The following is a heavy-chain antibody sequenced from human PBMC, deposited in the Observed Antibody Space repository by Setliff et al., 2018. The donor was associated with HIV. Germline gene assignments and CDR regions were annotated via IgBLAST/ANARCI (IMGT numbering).Heavy chain of an antibody. V-gene: IGHV4-38-2*01. CDR3: ARMYSGYDWSPAGARTRYFDY. J-gene: IGHJ4*02. CDR1: GFSISSRYY. Sequence: PSETLSLTCDVSGFSISSRYYWGWIRQSPGKGLEWIGNIYHTGSSYYNPSLKSRVTISVDTSKNQFSLKLSSVTAADTAVYYCARMYSGYDWSPAGARTRYFDYWGQGTLVTVSS. D-gene: IGHD5-12*01. CDR2: IYHTGSS.